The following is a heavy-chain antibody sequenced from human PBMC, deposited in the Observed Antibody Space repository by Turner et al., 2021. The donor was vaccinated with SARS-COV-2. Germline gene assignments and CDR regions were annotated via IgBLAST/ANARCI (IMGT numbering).Heavy chain of an antibody. CDR1: GFPFSCYA. V-gene: IGHV3-30*04. D-gene: IGHD1-26*01. CDR2: ISYDGRNK. CDR3: ARGFSENYYYFDY. J-gene: IGHJ4*02. Sequence: VQLLESGGRVVLPRPSQRLTFLASGFPFSCYARHCGRQGPGKGLEWVAVISYDGRNKYYADSVKGRFTMYRDNSKNTLYLQMNSLRAEYTAVYYCARGFSENYYYFDYWGQGTLVTVSS.